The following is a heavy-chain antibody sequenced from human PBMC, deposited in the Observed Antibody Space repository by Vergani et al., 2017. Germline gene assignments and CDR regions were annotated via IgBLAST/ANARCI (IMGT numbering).Heavy chain of an antibody. CDR2: IYSGGST. CDR3: ARDRAAQWFDP. J-gene: IGHJ5*02. Sequence: EVQLVESGGGLVQPGGSLKLSCAASGFTFSGSALEWVRQASGKGLEWVSVIYSGGSTYYADSVKGRFTISRDNSKNTLYLQMNSLRAEDTAVYYCARDRAAQWFDPWGQGTLVTVSS. D-gene: IGHD6-6*01. CDR1: GFTFSGSA. V-gene: IGHV3-53*01.